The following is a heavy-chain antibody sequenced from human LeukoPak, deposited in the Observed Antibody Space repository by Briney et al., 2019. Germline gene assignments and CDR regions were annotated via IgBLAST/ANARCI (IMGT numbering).Heavy chain of an antibody. Sequence: KAGGSLRLSCAASGFTFSSYAMSWVRQAPGKGLEWVSVIYSGGSTYYADSVKGRFTISRDNSKNTLYLQMNSLRAEDTAVYYCARGRNPRYSSGWVYYFDYWGQGTLVTVSS. CDR3: ARGRNPRYSSGWVYYFDY. CDR2: IYSGGST. J-gene: IGHJ4*02. D-gene: IGHD6-19*01. CDR1: GFTFSSYA. V-gene: IGHV3-53*01.